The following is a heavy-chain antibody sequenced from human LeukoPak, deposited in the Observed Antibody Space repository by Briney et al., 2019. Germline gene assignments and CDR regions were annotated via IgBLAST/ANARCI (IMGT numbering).Heavy chain of an antibody. CDR2: ISYDGSNK. CDR1: GFTFSSYG. J-gene: IGHJ4*02. CDR3: AKGRPGIAAAGSRGYFDY. V-gene: IGHV3-30*18. D-gene: IGHD6-13*01. Sequence: PGGSLRLSCAASGFTFSSYGMHWVRQAPGKGLEWVAVISYDGSNKYYADSVKGRFTISRDNSKNTLYLQMYSLRAEDTAVYYCAKGRPGIAAAGSRGYFDYWGQGTLVTVSS.